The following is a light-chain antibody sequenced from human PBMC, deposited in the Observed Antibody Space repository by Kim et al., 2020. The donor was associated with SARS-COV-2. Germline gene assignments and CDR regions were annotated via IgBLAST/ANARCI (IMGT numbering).Light chain of an antibody. V-gene: IGKV1-12*01. CDR3: QQANTFPIT. Sequence: DIQMTQSPSSLSASVGDRVTIACRASQDISSLLGWYQQKPGKAPQRLIYAASSLHSGVPSRFSGSGSGTDFNLTINNVQPEDFGIYFCQQANTFPITFGQGTRVEIK. CDR1: QDISSL. CDR2: AAS. J-gene: IGKJ5*01.